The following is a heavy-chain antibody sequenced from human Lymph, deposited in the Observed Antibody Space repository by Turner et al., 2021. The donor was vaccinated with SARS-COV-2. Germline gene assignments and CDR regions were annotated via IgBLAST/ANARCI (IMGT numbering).Heavy chain of an antibody. CDR2: ISYDGSNK. CDR3: SRYGGGWIDP. V-gene: IGHV3-30-3*01. D-gene: IGHD3-16*01. Sequence: QVQLVESGGGVVQPGTSLRPTCAASGLTFRTYAMHWVRQAPGKGLEWVALISYDGSNKYYADSVKGRFTSSRDNSKNTLYLQMNNLRPEDTAVYYCSRYGGGWIDPWGQGTLVTVSS. CDR1: GLTFRTYA. J-gene: IGHJ5*02.